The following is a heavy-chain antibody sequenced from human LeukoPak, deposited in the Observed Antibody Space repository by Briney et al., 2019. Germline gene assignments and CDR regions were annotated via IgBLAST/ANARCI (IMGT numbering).Heavy chain of an antibody. Sequence: SQTLSLTCTVSGGSISSDSDYWSWIRQPAGKGLEWIVRIYSGSTDYNPSLRSRLTISVDTSKNQFSLKLSSATAADTAVYYCARGRVSGTTLYYDYWGQGTLFTVAS. CDR3: ARGRVSGTTLYYDY. J-gene: IGHJ4*02. D-gene: IGHD1-1*01. CDR2: IYSGST. V-gene: IGHV4-61*02. CDR1: GGSISSDSDY.